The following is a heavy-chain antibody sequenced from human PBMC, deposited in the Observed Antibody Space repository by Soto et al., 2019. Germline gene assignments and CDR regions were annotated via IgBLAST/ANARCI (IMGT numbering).Heavy chain of an antibody. Sequence: GRSLRLSCAASGFTFSSYGMHWVRQAPGKGLEWVAVISYDGSNKYYADSVKGRFTISRDNSKNTLYLQMNSLRAEDTAVYYCAKDRSYDSSGYYPTFFDYWGQGTLVTVSS. CDR3: AKDRSYDSSGYYPTFFDY. D-gene: IGHD3-22*01. CDR1: GFTFSSYG. V-gene: IGHV3-30*18. J-gene: IGHJ4*02. CDR2: ISYDGSNK.